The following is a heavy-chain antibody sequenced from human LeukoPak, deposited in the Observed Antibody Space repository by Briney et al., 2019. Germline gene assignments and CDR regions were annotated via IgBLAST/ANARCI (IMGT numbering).Heavy chain of an antibody. D-gene: IGHD3-3*01. CDR1: GGTFSSYA. CDR2: IIPILGIA. Sequence: SVKVSCKASGGTFSSYAISWVRQAPGQGLEWMGRIIPILGIANYAQKFQGRVTITADKSTSTAYMELSSLRSGDTAVYYCARATYCDFWSGYPLDYWGQGTLVTVSS. CDR3: ARATYCDFWSGYPLDY. V-gene: IGHV1-69*04. J-gene: IGHJ4*02.